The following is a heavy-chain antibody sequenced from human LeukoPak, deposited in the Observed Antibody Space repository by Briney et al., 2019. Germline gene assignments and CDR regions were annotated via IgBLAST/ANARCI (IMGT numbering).Heavy chain of an antibody. CDR3: ASGRTDIVVVPATLRNYYFDY. CDR1: GGTFSRND. V-gene: IGHV1-69*06. Sequence: SVNVSCTASGGTFSRNDISWVRRAPGQGLEWMGGIMPLFGTAKNAQKFQGRVTITADKSTRTDYMELSSLRSEDTAVYYCASGRTDIVVVPATLRNYYFDYWGQGTLVTVSS. D-gene: IGHD2-2*01. CDR2: IMPLFGTA. J-gene: IGHJ4*02.